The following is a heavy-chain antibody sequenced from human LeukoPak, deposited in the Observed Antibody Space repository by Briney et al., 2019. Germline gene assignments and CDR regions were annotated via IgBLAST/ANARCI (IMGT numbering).Heavy chain of an antibody. D-gene: IGHD6-19*01. Sequence: SETLSLTCTVSGGSISSSSYYWGWIRQPPGKGLEWIGSIYYSGSTYYNPSLKSRVTISVDTSKNQFSLKLNSVTAADTAVYYCAYSSGFLRWFDPWGQGTLVTVSS. V-gene: IGHV4-39*01. J-gene: IGHJ5*02. CDR3: AYSSGFLRWFDP. CDR2: IYYSGST. CDR1: GGSISSSSYY.